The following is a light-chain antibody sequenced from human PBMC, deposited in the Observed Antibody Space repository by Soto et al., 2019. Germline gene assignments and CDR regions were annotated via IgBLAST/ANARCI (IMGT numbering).Light chain of an antibody. CDR2: DAF. J-gene: IGKJ1*01. CDR3: QQYGSSPQT. V-gene: IGKV3D-20*01. Sequence: EIVLTQSPATLSLSPGDRATLSFGASQSVTSNYLAWYQHKPGLAPMLLIYDAFARATGSPDRFSGSASGTDFTRTSSRREPEDWAVYYWQQYGSSPQTCGQGTNVEI. CDR1: QSVTSNY.